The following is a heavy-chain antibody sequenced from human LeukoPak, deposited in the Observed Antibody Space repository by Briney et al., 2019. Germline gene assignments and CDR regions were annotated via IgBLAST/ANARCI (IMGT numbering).Heavy chain of an antibody. V-gene: IGHV4-34*01. D-gene: IGHD4-23*01. J-gene: IGHJ5*02. CDR3: ARLTGGNPQNWFDP. CDR2: INHSGST. Sequence: SETLSLTCAVYGGSFSGYYWSWIRQPPGKGLEWIGEINHSGSTNYNPSLKSRVTISVDTSKNQFSLKLSSVTAADTAVYYCARLTGGNPQNWFDPWGQGTLVTVSS. CDR1: GGSFSGYY.